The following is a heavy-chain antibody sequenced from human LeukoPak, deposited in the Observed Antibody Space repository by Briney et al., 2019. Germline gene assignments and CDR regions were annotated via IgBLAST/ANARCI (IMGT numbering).Heavy chain of an antibody. Sequence: SLKLSSNASGGTCSRYAISRVRQAPGQGIEWMGGIIPIFGTANYAQKFQGRVTITTDESTSTAYMELSSLRSEDTAVYYCARGIVVVPATWFDPWGQGTLVTVSS. D-gene: IGHD2-2*01. CDR3: ARGIVVVPATWFDP. CDR2: IIPIFGTA. V-gene: IGHV1-69*05. CDR1: GGTCSRYA. J-gene: IGHJ5*02.